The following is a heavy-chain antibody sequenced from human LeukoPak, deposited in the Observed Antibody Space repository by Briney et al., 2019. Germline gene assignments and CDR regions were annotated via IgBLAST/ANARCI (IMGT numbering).Heavy chain of an antibody. CDR1: GFSFSSYE. CDR3: AKGDYYDLDY. Sequence: GGSLRLSCAASGFSFSSYEMNWVRQAPGKGLEWVSIITSGVGITYYADSVKGRFTISRDNSKNTLYLQMNSLRAEDTAVYYCAKGDYYDLDYWGQGTLVTVSS. D-gene: IGHD3-22*01. V-gene: IGHV3-23*01. CDR2: ITSGVGIT. J-gene: IGHJ4*02.